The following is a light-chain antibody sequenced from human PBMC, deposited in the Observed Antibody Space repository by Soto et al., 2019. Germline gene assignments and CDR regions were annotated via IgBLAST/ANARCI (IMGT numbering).Light chain of an antibody. CDR2: DAS. CDR1: QTISTW. CDR3: QQYNSYSPT. J-gene: IGKJ1*01. V-gene: IGKV1-5*01. Sequence: DIQVTQSPPTLSASVGDRFTITCRSSQTISTWMAWYQQKPGKAPKLLVYDASTLQSGVASRFSGSGSGTEFTLIISGLQPDDFATYYCQQYNSYSPTFGQGTKVDIK.